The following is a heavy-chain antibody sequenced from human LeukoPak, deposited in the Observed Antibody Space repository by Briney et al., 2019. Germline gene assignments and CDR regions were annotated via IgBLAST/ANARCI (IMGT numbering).Heavy chain of an antibody. CDR3: ARRAYGSPYNFDY. J-gene: IGHJ4*02. V-gene: IGHV4-34*01. Sequence: ETLSLTCAVYGGSFSGYYWSWIRQPPGKGLEWIGEINHSGSTNYSPSLKSRVTISVHTSKNQFSLKLSSVTAADTAVYYCARRAYGSPYNFDYWGQGTLVTVSS. D-gene: IGHD1-1*01. CDR2: INHSGST. CDR1: GGSFSGYY.